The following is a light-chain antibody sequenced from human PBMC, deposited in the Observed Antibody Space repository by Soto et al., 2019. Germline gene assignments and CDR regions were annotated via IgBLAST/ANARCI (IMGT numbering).Light chain of an antibody. Sequence: EIVLTQSPGTLSLSPGERATLSCRASQSVSKNYLAWYQQKPGQAPRLLIYTASIRATGIPDRFSGSGSGTDFTLTISRLEPEDFAVYYCHQHAESPLTFGGGTKVDIK. CDR1: QSVSKNY. J-gene: IGKJ4*01. CDR3: HQHAESPLT. CDR2: TAS. V-gene: IGKV3-20*01.